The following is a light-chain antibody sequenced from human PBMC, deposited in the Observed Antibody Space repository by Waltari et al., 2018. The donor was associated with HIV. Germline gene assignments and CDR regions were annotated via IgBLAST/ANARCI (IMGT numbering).Light chain of an antibody. CDR2: EAT. V-gene: IGLV2-8*01. Sequence: QSALTQPPSASGSPGQSVTISCTGTSRDVGGYNFVSWYQQHPGKAPKLLIFEATKRHSGVPDRFSGAKSGNTAALTVSVLQAEDEADYYCSSYAGSSTLMFGGGTKLTVL. J-gene: IGLJ3*02. CDR3: SSYAGSSTLM. CDR1: SRDVGGYNF.